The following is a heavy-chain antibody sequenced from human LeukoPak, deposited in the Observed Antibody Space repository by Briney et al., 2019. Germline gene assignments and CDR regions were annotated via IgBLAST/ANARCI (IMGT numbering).Heavy chain of an antibody. Sequence: RRASVKVSCKASGGTFSSYAISWVRQAPGQGLEWMGGIIPIFGTANYAQKFQGRVTITADESTSTAYMELSSLRSEDTAVYYCARGGGYCSSTSCAFEYWGQGTLVTVSS. D-gene: IGHD2-2*01. CDR2: IIPIFGTA. CDR1: GGTFSSYA. V-gene: IGHV1-69*13. J-gene: IGHJ4*02. CDR3: ARGGGYCSSTSCAFEY.